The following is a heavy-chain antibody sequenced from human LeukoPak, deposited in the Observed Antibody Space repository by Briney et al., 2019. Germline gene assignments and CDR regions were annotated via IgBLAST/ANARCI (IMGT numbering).Heavy chain of an antibody. J-gene: IGHJ4*02. D-gene: IGHD3-22*01. V-gene: IGHV3-72*01. CDR3: ARMVDSSGFYFDY. Sequence: PGGSLRLSCAASGFTFSDHCMDWVRQAPGKGLEWVGRTRNKANSYTTEYAASVKGRFTISRDDSKNSLYLQMNSLKTEDTAVYYCARMVDSSGFYFDYWGQGTLVTVSS. CDR1: GFTFSDHC. CDR2: TRNKANSYTT.